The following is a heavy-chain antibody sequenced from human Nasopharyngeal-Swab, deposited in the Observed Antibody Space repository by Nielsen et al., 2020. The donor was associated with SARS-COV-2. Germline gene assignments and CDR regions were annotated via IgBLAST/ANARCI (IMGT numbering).Heavy chain of an antibody. Sequence: SLRLSCAVSGGSISSGGYSWSWIRQPPGKGLEWIGYIYHSGSTYYNPSLKSRVTISVDRSKNQFSLKLSSVTAADTAVYYCARSKKQQLTLVDYWGQGTLVTVSS. CDR2: IYHSGST. CDR3: ARSKKQQLTLVDY. V-gene: IGHV4-30-2*01. J-gene: IGHJ4*02. CDR1: GGSISSGGYS. D-gene: IGHD6-13*01.